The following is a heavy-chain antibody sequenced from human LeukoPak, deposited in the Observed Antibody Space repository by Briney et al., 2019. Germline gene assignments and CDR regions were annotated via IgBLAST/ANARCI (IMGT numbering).Heavy chain of an antibody. CDR2: ISWNSGSI. CDR1: GFTFDDYA. J-gene: IGHJ3*02. CDR3: ARASTYYYDSSGYPDAFDI. V-gene: IGHV3-9*01. D-gene: IGHD3-22*01. Sequence: GGSLRLSCAASGFTFDDYAMHWVRQAPGKGLEWVSGISWNSGSIGYADSVKGRFTISRDNAKNSLYLQMNSLRAEDTAVYYCARASTYYYDSSGYPDAFDIWGQGTMVTVSS.